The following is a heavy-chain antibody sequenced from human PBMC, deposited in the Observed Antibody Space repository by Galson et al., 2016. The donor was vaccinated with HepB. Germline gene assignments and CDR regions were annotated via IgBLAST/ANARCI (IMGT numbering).Heavy chain of an antibody. CDR1: GYSFTSYW. D-gene: IGHD2-2*01. CDR3: ARRRKYCDTISCIVPLDH. CDR2: IDPSASYT. Sequence: QSGAEVKKPGESLRISCKGSGYSFTSYWISWVRQMPGKGLEWMGRIDPSASYTSYSPSFQGNVTISADKSISTAYVQWRSLKDSDTAIYYWARRRKYCDTISCIVPLDHWGQGTLVTVSS. J-gene: IGHJ4*02. V-gene: IGHV5-10-1*01.